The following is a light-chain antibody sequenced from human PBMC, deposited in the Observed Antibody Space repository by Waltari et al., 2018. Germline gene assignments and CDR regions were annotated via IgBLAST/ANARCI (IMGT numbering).Light chain of an antibody. CDR2: GAD. Sequence: EIVLTQSPDTLSLSPGERATLSCRASQSVSSTYLVWNQQKPGRAPRLLIYGADTRATGIPDRFSGSGSGTDFTLTISRLEPEDFAVYYCQRYDTSHTYTFGQGTKLEIK. V-gene: IGKV3-20*01. CDR1: QSVSSTY. J-gene: IGKJ2*01. CDR3: QRYDTSHTYT.